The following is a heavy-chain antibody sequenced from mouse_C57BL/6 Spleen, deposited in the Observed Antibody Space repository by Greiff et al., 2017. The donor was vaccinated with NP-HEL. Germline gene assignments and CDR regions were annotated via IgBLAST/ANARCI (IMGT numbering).Heavy chain of an antibody. D-gene: IGHD1-1*01. Sequence: QVQLQQSGAELVKPGASVKMSCKASGYTFTSYWITWVKQRPGQGLEWIGDIYPGSGSTNYNEKFKSKATLTVDTSSSTAYMQLSSLTSEDSAVYYCASYYYGSSSDYWGQGTTLTVSS. J-gene: IGHJ2*01. CDR2: IYPGSGST. CDR1: GYTFTSYW. V-gene: IGHV1-55*01. CDR3: ASYYYGSSSDY.